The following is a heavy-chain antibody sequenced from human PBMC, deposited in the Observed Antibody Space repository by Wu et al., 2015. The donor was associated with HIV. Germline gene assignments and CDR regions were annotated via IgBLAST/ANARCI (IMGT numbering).Heavy chain of an antibody. D-gene: IGHD2-15*01. CDR1: GHSLSDLS. CDR3: TRSTFAGGSDTWYSFDK. J-gene: IGHJ4*02. V-gene: IGHV1-24*01. CDR2: FDPEDGET. Sequence: QVQLVQSGAEVKKPGASVKVSCKVSGHSLSDLSMHWVRQTPEKGLEWMGGFDPEDGETIYAQKFQGRVTMTEDTSTDTAYMELSSLRSEDTAVYFCTRSTFAGGSDTWYSFDKWGQGTLVSVSS.